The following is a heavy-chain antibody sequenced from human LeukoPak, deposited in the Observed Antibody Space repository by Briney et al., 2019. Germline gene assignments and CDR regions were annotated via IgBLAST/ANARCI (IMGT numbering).Heavy chain of an antibody. CDR1: GGSISSSSYY. J-gene: IGHJ4*02. V-gene: IGHV4-39*07. Sequence: SETLSLTCTVSGGSISSSSYYWGWIRQPPGKGLEWIGEINHSGSTNYNPSLKSRVTISVDTSKNQFSLKLSSATAADTAVYYCARIGGDRGQGIDYWGQGTLVTVSS. CDR2: INHSGST. CDR3: ARIGGDRGQGIDY. D-gene: IGHD4-17*01.